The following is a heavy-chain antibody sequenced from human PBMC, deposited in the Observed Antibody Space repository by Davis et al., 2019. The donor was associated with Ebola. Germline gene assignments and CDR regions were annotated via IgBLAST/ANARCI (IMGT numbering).Heavy chain of an antibody. V-gene: IGHV3-23*01. J-gene: IGHJ4*02. CDR2: ISGSGGST. CDR3: TRGGYYNSGSYVTPPFDY. D-gene: IGHD3-10*01. CDR1: GFTFSSYA. Sequence: GESLKISCAASGFTFSSYAMSWLRQAPGKGLEWVSAISGSGGSTYSADSVKGRFTISRDNAKNTLYLQMNSLRAEDTAMYYCTRGGYYNSGSYVTPPFDYWGQGTLVTVSS.